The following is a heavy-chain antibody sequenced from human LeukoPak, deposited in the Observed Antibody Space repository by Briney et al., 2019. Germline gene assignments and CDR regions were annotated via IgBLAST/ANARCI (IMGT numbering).Heavy chain of an antibody. V-gene: IGHV5-51*01. CDR1: GYTLTSYW. Sequence: PGGSLRLSCTGSGYTLTSYWIGWVRQMPGKSLEWMGIIYPGDSDTRYSPSFQGQVTISADKSISTAYLQWSSLEASDTAMYYCARSPQYHYDIWGLEYWGQGTLVTVSS. CDR2: IYPGDSDT. J-gene: IGHJ4*02. D-gene: IGHD3-9*01. CDR3: ARSPQYHYDIWGLEY.